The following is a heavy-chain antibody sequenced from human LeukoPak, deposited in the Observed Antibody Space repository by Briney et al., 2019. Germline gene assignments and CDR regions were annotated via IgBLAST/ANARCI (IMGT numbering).Heavy chain of an antibody. CDR1: GYTFTGYY. J-gene: IGHJ6*03. CDR2: INPNSGGT. Sequence: ASVKVSCKASGYTFTGYYMHWVRQAPGQGLEWMGWINPNSGGTNYAQKFQGRVTMTRDTSISTAYMELSRLRSDDTAVYYCARVPEGGLYRDYYYMDVWGKGTTVTVSS. D-gene: IGHD2-8*01. CDR3: ARVPEGGLYRDYYYMDV. V-gene: IGHV1-2*02.